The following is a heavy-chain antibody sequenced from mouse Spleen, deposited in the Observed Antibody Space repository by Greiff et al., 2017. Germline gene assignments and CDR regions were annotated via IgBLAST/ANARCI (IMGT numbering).Heavy chain of an antibody. V-gene: IGHV7-3*01. CDR2: IRNKANGYTT. Sequence: EVQLVESGGGLVQPGGSLSLSCAASGFTFTDYYMSWVRQPPGKALEWLGFIRNKANGYTTEYSASVKGRFTISRDNSQSILYLQMNALRAEDSATYYCARSPLFYGSSTDYFDYWGQGTTLTVSS. D-gene: IGHD1-1*01. J-gene: IGHJ2*01. CDR1: GFTFTDYY. CDR3: ARSPLFYGSSTDYFDY.